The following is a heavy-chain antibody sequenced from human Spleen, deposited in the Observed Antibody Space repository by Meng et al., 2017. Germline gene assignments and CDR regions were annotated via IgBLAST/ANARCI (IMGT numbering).Heavy chain of an antibody. V-gene: IGHV3-74*01. D-gene: IGHD6-13*01. CDR2: INSDGSST. CDR1: GFTFSSYW. CDR3: ARGAAASL. J-gene: IGHJ4*02. Sequence: GESLKISCAASGFTFSSYWMHWVRQAPGKGLVWVSRINSDGSSTSYADSVKGRFTISRDNAENTVSLQMNTLRVEDTAVYYCARGAAASLWGQGTLVTVSS.